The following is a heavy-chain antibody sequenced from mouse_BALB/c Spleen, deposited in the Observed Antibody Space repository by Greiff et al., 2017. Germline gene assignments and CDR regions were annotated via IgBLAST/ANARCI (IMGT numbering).Heavy chain of an antibody. Sequence: EVQVVESGGGLVKPGGSLKLSCAASGFTFSSYAMSWVRQSPEKRLEWVAEISSGGSYTYYPDTVTGRFTISRDNAKNTLYLEMSSLRSEDTAMYYCARDGYFDYWGQGTLVTVSA. V-gene: IGHV5-9-4*01. CDR3: ARDGYFDY. CDR1: GFTFSSYA. CDR2: ISSGGSYT. J-gene: IGHJ3*01. D-gene: IGHD2-14*01.